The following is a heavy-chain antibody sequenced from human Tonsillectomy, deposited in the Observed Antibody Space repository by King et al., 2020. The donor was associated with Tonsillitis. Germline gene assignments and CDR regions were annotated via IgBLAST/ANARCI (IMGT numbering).Heavy chain of an antibody. D-gene: IGHD1-26*01. Sequence: VQLVESGGDLVQPGGSLRLSCAASGFTFSSYWMHLVRQAPGKGLVCVSRINSDGTSPTYADSVKGRFTISRDNAKNTLFLQMNSLRAEDTAVYYCARVGDSSTFDIWGQGTMVTVSS. V-gene: IGHV3-74*01. J-gene: IGHJ3*02. CDR2: INSDGTSP. CDR1: GFTFSSYW. CDR3: ARVGDSSTFDI.